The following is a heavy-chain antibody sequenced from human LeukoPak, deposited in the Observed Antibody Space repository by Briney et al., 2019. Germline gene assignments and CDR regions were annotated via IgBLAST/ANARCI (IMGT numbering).Heavy chain of an antibody. Sequence: SETLSLTCTVSGYSISSGYYWGWIRQPPGKGLEWIGSIYHSGSTYYNPSLKSRVTISVDTSKNQFSLKLSSVTAADTAVYYCARDPYGDNHLDYWGQGTLVTVSS. CDR3: ARDPYGDNHLDY. CDR2: IYHSGST. CDR1: GYSISSGYY. J-gene: IGHJ4*02. V-gene: IGHV4-38-2*02. D-gene: IGHD4-17*01.